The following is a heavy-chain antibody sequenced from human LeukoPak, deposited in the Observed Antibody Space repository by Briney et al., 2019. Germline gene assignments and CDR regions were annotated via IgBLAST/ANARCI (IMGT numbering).Heavy chain of an antibody. Sequence: SVKVSCKASGGTFSSYAISWVRQAPGQGLEWMGGIIPIFGTANYAQKFQGRVTITADESTSTAYMELGSLRSEDTAVYYCARAPVGATYYFDYWGQGTLVTVSS. J-gene: IGHJ4*02. CDR1: GGTFSSYA. V-gene: IGHV1-69*13. CDR2: IIPIFGTA. D-gene: IGHD1-26*01. CDR3: ARAPVGATYYFDY.